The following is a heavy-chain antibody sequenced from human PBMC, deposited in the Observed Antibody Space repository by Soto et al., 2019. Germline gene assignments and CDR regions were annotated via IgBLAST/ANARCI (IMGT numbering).Heavy chain of an antibody. J-gene: IGHJ4*02. CDR2: ISSSSSTI. V-gene: IGHV3-48*01. D-gene: IGHD2-15*01. CDR1: GFTFSSYS. Sequence: GGSLRLSCAASGFTFSSYSMNWVRQAPGKGLEWVSYISSSSSTIYYADSVKGRFTISRDNAKNSLYLQMNSLRAEDTAVYYCARDLWYCSGGSCERVYFDYSGQGTLVTVSS. CDR3: ARDLWYCSGGSCERVYFDY.